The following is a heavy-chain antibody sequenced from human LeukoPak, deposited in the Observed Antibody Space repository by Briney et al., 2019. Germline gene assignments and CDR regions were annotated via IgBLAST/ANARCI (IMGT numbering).Heavy chain of an antibody. D-gene: IGHD5-18*01. CDR3: ARSKRGYSYGYRVLYFDY. CDR2: IIPIFGTA. Sequence: SVKVSCKASGGTFSSYAISWVRQAPGQGLEWMGGIIPIFGTANYAQKFQGRVTITADEFTSTAYMELSSLRSEDTAVYYCARSKRGYSYGYRVLYFDYWGQGTLVTVSS. CDR1: GGTFSSYA. J-gene: IGHJ4*02. V-gene: IGHV1-69*13.